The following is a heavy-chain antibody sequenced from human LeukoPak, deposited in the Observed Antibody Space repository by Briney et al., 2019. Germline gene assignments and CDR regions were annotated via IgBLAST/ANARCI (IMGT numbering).Heavy chain of an antibody. CDR3: ARLAAGSDYFDY. CDR1: GFPFSRYW. J-gene: IGHJ4*02. V-gene: IGHV3-7*04. D-gene: IGHD6-13*01. CDR2: IKPDGSEK. Sequence: PGGSLRLSCAASGFPFSRYWMSWVRQAPGKGLEWVANIKPDGSEKHYVDSVTGRFTFSRDNAKNSLYLQMNGLRAEDMAVYYCARLAAGSDYFDYWGQGTLVTVSS.